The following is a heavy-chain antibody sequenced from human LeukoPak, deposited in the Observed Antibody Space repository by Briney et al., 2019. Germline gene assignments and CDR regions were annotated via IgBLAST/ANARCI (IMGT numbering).Heavy chain of an antibody. CDR3: ARAQLLYGMDV. V-gene: IGHV3-53*01. J-gene: IGHJ6*02. D-gene: IGHD2-2*01. Sequence: GGSLRLSCAASGFTVSSNYMSWVRQAPGKGLEWVSVIYSGGSTYYADSVKGRFTISRDNAKNSLYLQMNSLRAEDTAVYYCARAQLLYGMDVWGQGTTVTVSS. CDR2: IYSGGST. CDR1: GFTVSSNY.